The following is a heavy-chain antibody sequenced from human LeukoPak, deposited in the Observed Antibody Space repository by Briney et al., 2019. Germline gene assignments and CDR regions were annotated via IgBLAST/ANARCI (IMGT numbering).Heavy chain of an antibody. V-gene: IGHV3-33*01. CDR2: IWYDGSNE. J-gene: IGHJ6*04. CDR1: GFTFSSYG. Sequence: GGSLRLSCAASGFTFSSYGMHWVRQAPGKGLEWVAVIWYDGSNEYYADSVKGRFTISRDNSKNTLYLQMNSLRAEDTAVYYCARVGGIAAAGTPPYYYYYYGMDVWGKGTTVTVSS. D-gene: IGHD6-13*01. CDR3: ARVGGIAAAGTPPYYYYYYGMDV.